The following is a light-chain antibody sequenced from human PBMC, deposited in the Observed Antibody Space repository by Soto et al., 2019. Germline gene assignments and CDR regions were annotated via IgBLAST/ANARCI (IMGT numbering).Light chain of an antibody. CDR3: SSYTRTSTTV. J-gene: IGLJ1*01. V-gene: IGLV2-14*01. Sequence: QSALTQPASVSGSPGQSITISCTGTSSDIGAYNYVSWYQHLPGRAPRVMIYEVSNRPSGVSDRFSGSKSGNTASLTISGLQPEDEADYYCSSYTRTSTTVFGIGPNATVL. CDR2: EVS. CDR1: SSDIGAYNY.